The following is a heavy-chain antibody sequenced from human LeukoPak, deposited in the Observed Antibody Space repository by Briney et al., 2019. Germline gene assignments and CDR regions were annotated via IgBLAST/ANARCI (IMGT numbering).Heavy chain of an antibody. CDR1: GFTFSDYY. V-gene: IGHV3-11*01. J-gene: IGHJ4*02. D-gene: IGHD3-22*01. CDR2: ISSSGSTI. Sequence: PGGSLRLSCAASGFTFSDYYMSWIRQAPGKGLEWVSYISSSGSTIYYADSVKGRFTISRDNAKNSLYLQMNSLRAEDTAVYYCAKDYDSSGYYPGGGYWGQGTLVTVSS. CDR3: AKDYDSSGYYPGGGY.